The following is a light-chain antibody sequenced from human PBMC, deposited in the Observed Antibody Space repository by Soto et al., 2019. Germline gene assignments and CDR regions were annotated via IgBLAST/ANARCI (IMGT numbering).Light chain of an antibody. CDR3: QQRSNWPRT. V-gene: IGKV3-11*01. Sequence: EIVLTQSPATLYLSPGERATLSCRASQRVSSYLAWYQQKPGQAPRLLIYDASNRATGIPARFSGSGSGTDFTLTISSLEPEDFAVYYCQQRSNWPRTFGQGTKLEIK. J-gene: IGKJ2*01. CDR1: QRVSSY. CDR2: DAS.